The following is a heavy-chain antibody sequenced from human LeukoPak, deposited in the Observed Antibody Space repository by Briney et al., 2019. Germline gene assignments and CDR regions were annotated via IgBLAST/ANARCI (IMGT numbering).Heavy chain of an antibody. CDR2: IGYNTGVI. CDR1: GFNFNDFA. CDR3: VKSIDRTKAPAWGYYFDR. Sequence: GRSLRLSCAASGFNFNDFAMHWVRHAPGKGLEWVSGIGYNTGVIDYADSVKGRFTISRDNAKNSLYLQMNSLRTEDTAFYYCVKSIDRTKAPAWGYYFDRWGQGTLVTVSS. J-gene: IGHJ4*02. D-gene: IGHD1-14*01. V-gene: IGHV3-9*01.